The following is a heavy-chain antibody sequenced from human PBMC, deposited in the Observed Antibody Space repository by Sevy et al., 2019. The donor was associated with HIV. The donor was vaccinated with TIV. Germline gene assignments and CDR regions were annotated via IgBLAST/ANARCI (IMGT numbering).Heavy chain of an antibody. J-gene: IGHJ3*02. CDR2: ISGSDGAT. D-gene: IGHD2-15*01. V-gene: IGHV3-23*01. CDR1: GFIFNRHG. Sequence: GGSLRLSCGASGFIFNRHGMHWVRQAPGKGLEWVSAISGSDGATYYADSVKGRFSISRDNSKNTLYLQMDSLRAEDTAVYYCAKDIVAVVGDAFDIWGQGTMVTVSS. CDR3: AKDIVAVVGDAFDI.